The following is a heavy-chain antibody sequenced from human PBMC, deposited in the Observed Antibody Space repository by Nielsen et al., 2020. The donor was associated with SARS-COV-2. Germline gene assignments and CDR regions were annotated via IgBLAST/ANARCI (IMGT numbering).Heavy chain of an antibody. Sequence: GGSLRLSCAASGFTFSSYSMNWVRQAPGKGLEWVSYISSSSSTIYYADSVKGRFTISRDNAKNSLYLQMNSLRDEDTAVYYCARDRFVTIFGVVIDDAFDIWGQGTMVTVSS. D-gene: IGHD3-3*01. J-gene: IGHJ3*02. CDR2: ISSSSSTI. CDR1: GFTFSSYS. CDR3: ARDRFVTIFGVVIDDAFDI. V-gene: IGHV3-48*02.